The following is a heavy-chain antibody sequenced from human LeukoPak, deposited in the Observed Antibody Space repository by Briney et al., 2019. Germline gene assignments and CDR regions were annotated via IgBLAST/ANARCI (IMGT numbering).Heavy chain of an antibody. CDR1: GGSINSYY. V-gene: IGHV4-59*08. J-gene: IGHJ4*02. CDR3: ARHGGYSSGAGY. D-gene: IGHD6-19*01. CDR2: IYYSGST. Sequence: SETLSLTCAVSGGSINSYYWSWIRQPPGKGLEWIGYIYYSGSTNYNPSLKSRVTISVDTSKNQFSLKLSSVTAADTAVYYCARHGGYSSGAGYWGQGTLVTVSS.